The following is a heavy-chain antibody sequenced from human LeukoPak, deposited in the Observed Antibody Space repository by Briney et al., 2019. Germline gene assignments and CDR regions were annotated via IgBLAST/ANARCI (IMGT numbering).Heavy chain of an antibody. Sequence: GASVKVSCKASGYTFTGYYMHWVRQAPGQGLEWMGWINPNSGGTNYAQKFQGRVTMTRDASISTAYMELSRLRSDDTAVYYCARTTPMVRGVYDYWGQGTLVTVSS. J-gene: IGHJ4*02. CDR3: ARTTPMVRGVYDY. CDR1: GYTFTGYY. D-gene: IGHD3-10*01. V-gene: IGHV1-2*02. CDR2: INPNSGGT.